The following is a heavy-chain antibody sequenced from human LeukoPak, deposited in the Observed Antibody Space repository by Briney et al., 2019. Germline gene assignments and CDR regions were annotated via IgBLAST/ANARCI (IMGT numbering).Heavy chain of an antibody. Sequence: LSGGSLRLSCAASGFTFSNYAMTWVRQAPGKGLEWVSAIRGSGGSTLYADSVKGRFTISRDNSKNTLYLQMNSLRAEDTAVYYCAKDQGGSGTYYKGVFDYWGQGTLVTVSS. J-gene: IGHJ4*02. CDR2: IRGSGGST. CDR3: AKDQGGSGTYYKGVFDY. CDR1: GFTFSNYA. D-gene: IGHD3-10*01. V-gene: IGHV3-23*01.